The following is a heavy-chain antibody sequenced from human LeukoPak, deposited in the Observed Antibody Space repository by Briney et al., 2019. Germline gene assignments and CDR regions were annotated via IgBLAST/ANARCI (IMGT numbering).Heavy chain of an antibody. Sequence: GGSLRLSCAASGFTFSNASMSWVRQAPGKGLEWVGHIKTKTDGGTTDYATPVKGRFTISRDDSKNTLYLQMNSLKTEDTAVYYCTTAGYCSGGRCQPDYWGQGTLVTVSS. J-gene: IGHJ4*02. CDR3: TTAGYCSGGRCQPDY. CDR2: IKTKTDGGTT. D-gene: IGHD2-15*01. CDR1: GFTFSNAS. V-gene: IGHV3-15*01.